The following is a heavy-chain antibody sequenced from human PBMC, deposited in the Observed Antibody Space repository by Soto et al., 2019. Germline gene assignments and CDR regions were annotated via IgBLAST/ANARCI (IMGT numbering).Heavy chain of an antibody. V-gene: IGHV3-21*01. J-gene: IGHJ3*02. CDR2: ISRDSDYI. D-gene: IGHD2-2*01. CDR1: GFTFTTYA. Sequence: GGSLRLSCAASGFTFTTYAMHWVRQAPGQGLEWVSSISRDSDYIYYADSVKGRFTISRDNAKNSLFLHMSSLGVEDTALYYCERGSSTSPAQAFDMWGQGTVVNVS. CDR3: ERGSSTSPAQAFDM.